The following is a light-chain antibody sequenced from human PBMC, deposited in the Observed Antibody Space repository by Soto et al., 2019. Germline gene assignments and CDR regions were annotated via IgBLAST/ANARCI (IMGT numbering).Light chain of an antibody. J-gene: IGKJ5*01. CDR3: QNYDNFPIP. CDR1: QGISNY. V-gene: IGKV1-33*01. Sequence: IQRAQSPSSLSAAVGDRVTIAWQASQGISNYLNWYQLKPGKAPKLLIFDASSLQAGVPSRFFGSGTGTHFPLTIGSLQPEDIGTYYCQNYDNFPIPFGQGTRLEIK. CDR2: DAS.